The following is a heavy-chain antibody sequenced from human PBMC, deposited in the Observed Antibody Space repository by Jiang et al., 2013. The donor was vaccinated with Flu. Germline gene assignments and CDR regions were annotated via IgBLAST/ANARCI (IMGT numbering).Heavy chain of an antibody. CDR3: ATDQKVSDIEATGPYNYYYMAF. J-gene: IGHJ6*03. V-gene: IGHV1-69-2*01. Sequence: FTDYNMHWVQQVPGKGLEWMGLVDPEDGKPVYAERFQGRVIFTADTSTDTAYMELSSLRSEDTAVYYCATDQKVSDIEATGPYNYYYMAFWGKGTTVIVSS. CDR2: VDPEDGKP. D-gene: IGHD5-12*01. CDR1: FTDYN.